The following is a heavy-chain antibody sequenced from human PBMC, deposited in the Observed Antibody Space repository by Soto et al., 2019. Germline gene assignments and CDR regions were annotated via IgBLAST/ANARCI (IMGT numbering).Heavy chain of an antibody. D-gene: IGHD2-15*01. J-gene: IGHJ4*02. Sequence: QITLKESGPTLVKPTQTLTLTCTFSGFSLSTSGVGVGWIRQPPGKALEWLALIYWDDDKSYSPSLKSRLNITKDTSKNQVVLTKTNMDPVDRATYYCAHRPSYCSGGSCYSGFDYWGQGTLVTVSS. V-gene: IGHV2-5*02. CDR2: IYWDDDK. CDR1: GFSLSTSGVG. CDR3: AHRPSYCSGGSCYSGFDY.